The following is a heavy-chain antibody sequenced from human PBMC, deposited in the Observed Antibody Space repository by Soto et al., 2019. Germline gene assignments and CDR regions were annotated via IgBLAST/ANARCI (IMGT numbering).Heavy chain of an antibody. Sequence: EVQLVESGGGLVQPGGSLRLSCAASGFTFGSYEMNWVRQAPGKGLEWLSYISGSGSPIYYADSVKGRFTISRDSAKNSLYLQMNCLRAEDTAVYCCARGGRFFAAWGQGTLVTVSS. D-gene: IGHD3-16*01. CDR2: ISGSGSPI. J-gene: IGHJ5*02. V-gene: IGHV3-48*03. CDR3: ARGGRFFAA. CDR1: GFTFGSYE.